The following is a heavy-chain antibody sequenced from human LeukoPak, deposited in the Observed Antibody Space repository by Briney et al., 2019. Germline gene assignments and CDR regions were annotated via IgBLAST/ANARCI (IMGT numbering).Heavy chain of an antibody. CDR3: ASPNCNGGSCYVDY. Sequence: PSETLSLTCTVSGGSISSGGYYWSWIRQHPGKGLERIGYIYYSGSTYYNPSLKSRVTISVDTSKNQFSLKLSSVTAADTAVYYCASPNCNGGSCYVDYWGQGTLVTVSS. D-gene: IGHD2-15*01. CDR1: GGSISSGGYY. V-gene: IGHV4-31*03. CDR2: IYYSGST. J-gene: IGHJ4*02.